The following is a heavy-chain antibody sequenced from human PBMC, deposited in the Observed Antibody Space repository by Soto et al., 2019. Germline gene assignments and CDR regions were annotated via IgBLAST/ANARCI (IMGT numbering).Heavy chain of an antibody. Sequence: GGSLRLSCAASGSTFSSYAMHWVRQAPGKGLEWVAVISYDGSNKYYADSVKGRFTISRDNSKNTLYLQMNSLRAEDTAVYYCARVKGIQLWSWIDYWGQGTLVTVSS. J-gene: IGHJ4*02. CDR1: GSTFSSYA. CDR2: ISYDGSNK. V-gene: IGHV3-30-3*01. D-gene: IGHD5-18*01. CDR3: ARVKGIQLWSWIDY.